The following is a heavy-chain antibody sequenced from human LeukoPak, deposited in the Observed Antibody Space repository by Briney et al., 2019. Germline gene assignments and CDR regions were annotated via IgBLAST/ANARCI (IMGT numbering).Heavy chain of an antibody. J-gene: IGHJ6*03. D-gene: IGHD1-26*01. Sequence: ASVKVSCKASGYTVTSYGISWVRQAPGQGLEWMGRISAYNGNTNYAQKLQGRVTMTTDTSTSTAYMELRSLRSDDTAVYYCARQWETHGAYYYYMDVWGKGTTVTVSS. CDR1: GYTVTSYG. V-gene: IGHV1-18*01. CDR3: ARQWETHGAYYYYMDV. CDR2: ISAYNGNT.